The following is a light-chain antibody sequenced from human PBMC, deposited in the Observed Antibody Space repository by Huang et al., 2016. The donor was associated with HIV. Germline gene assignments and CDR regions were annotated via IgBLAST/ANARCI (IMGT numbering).Light chain of an antibody. CDR2: VAS. CDR3: QQSYSALGLT. J-gene: IGKJ4*01. CDR1: QSIGTY. V-gene: IGKV1-39*01. Sequence: IQMTQSPSSLSASVADRVSIACRESQSIGTYLNWYQQKPGKAPRLLIHVASSLQSGVPSRFSGSGSGTDFTLTISSLQPEECATYYCQQSYSALGLTFGGGTKVEIK.